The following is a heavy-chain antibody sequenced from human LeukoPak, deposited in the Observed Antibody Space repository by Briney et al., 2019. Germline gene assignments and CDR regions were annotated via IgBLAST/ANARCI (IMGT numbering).Heavy chain of an antibody. CDR2: ILYDGSNG. CDR3: AKARRCGAYFCFDY. Sequence: GGSLRLSCAAYGFTFSTFGMHWVRQAPGKGLEWVAVILYDGSNGYYADSVKGRFTISRDNSRNTLYLQMNSLRAEDTAVYYCAKARRCGAYFCFDYWGQGTLVTVSS. J-gene: IGHJ4*02. V-gene: IGHV3-30*18. CDR1: GFTFSTFG. D-gene: IGHD2/OR15-2a*01.